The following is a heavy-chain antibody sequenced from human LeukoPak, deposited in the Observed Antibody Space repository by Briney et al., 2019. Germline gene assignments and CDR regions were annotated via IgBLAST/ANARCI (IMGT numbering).Heavy chain of an antibody. V-gene: IGHV3-30*03. J-gene: IGHJ4*02. CDR3: ATDIEWLRPKVVDY. Sequence: PGRSLRLSCAASGFTFSSYGMHWVRQAPGKGLEWVAVISYDGSNKYYADSVKGRFTISRDNSKNTLYLQMNSLRAEDTAVYYCATDIEWLRPKVVDYWGQGTLVTVSS. D-gene: IGHD5-12*01. CDR2: ISYDGSNK. CDR1: GFTFSSYG.